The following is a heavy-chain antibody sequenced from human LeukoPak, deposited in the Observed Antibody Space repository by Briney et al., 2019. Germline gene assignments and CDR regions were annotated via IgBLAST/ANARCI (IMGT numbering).Heavy chain of an antibody. Sequence: GGSLRLSCAASGFTFSSYSMNWVRQAPGKGLEWVSSISSSSSYIYYADSVKGRFTISRDNTKNSLYLQMNSLRAEDTAVYYCAKDPLSNWGLTMRLFFDHWGQGTLVTVSS. CDR3: AKDPLSNWGLTMRLFFDH. V-gene: IGHV3-21*01. D-gene: IGHD7-27*01. CDR2: ISSSSSYI. CDR1: GFTFSSYS. J-gene: IGHJ4*02.